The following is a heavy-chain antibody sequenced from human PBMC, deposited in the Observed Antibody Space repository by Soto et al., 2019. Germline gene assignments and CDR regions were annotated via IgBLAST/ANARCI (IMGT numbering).Heavy chain of an antibody. V-gene: IGHV1-3*01. CDR1: GYTFTSYA. Sequence: GASVKVSCKASGYTFTSYAMHWVRQAPGQRLERMGWINAGNGNTKYSQKFQGRVTITRDTSASTAYMELSSLRSEDTAVYYCARDPAMVRGVIKVWFHPWGQGALVPLSS. J-gene: IGHJ5*02. CDR3: ARDPAMVRGVIKVWFHP. CDR2: INAGNGNT. D-gene: IGHD3-10*01.